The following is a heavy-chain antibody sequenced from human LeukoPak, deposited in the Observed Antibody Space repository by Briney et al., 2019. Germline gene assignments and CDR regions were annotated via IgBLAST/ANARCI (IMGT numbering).Heavy chain of an antibody. V-gene: IGHV4-59*01. CDR3: ARDLGAAAGIDY. CDR2: IYYSGST. Sequence: SETLSLXCTVSGGSISSYYWSWIRQPPGKGLEWIGYIYYSGSTNYNPSLKSRVTISVDTSKNQFSLKLSSVTAADTAVYYCARDLGAAAGIDYWGQGTLVTVSS. CDR1: GGSISSYY. D-gene: IGHD6-13*01. J-gene: IGHJ4*02.